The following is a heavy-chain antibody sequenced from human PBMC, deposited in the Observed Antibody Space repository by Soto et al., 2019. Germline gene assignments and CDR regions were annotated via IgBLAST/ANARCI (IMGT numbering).Heavy chain of an antibody. D-gene: IGHD4-17*01. CDR2: ISTYNGNT. J-gene: IGHJ4*02. V-gene: IGHV1-18*01. Sequence: QAQLVQSGAEVTEPGASVKVSCKASGYSFTTSGITWVRQAPGQGLEWMGWISTYNGNTNYAQKLQDRVTLTTDTSTSTAYMELRSLRSDDTAVYYGARRLYGDYDDWGQGTLVTVSP. CDR1: GYSFTTSG. CDR3: ARRLYGDYDD.